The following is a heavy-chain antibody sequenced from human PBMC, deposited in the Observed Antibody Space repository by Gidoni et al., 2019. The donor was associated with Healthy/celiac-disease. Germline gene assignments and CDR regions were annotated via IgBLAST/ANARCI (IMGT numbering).Heavy chain of an antibody. Sequence: AASGFTFSNAWMSWVRQAPGKGLEWVGRIKSKTDGGTTDYAAPVKGRFTISRDDSKNTLYLQMNSLKTEDTAVYYCTTKGYSSSWYYPPPGYFDLWGRGTLVTVSS. CDR2: IKSKTDGGTT. CDR3: TTKGYSSSWYYPPPGYFDL. J-gene: IGHJ2*01. V-gene: IGHV3-15*01. D-gene: IGHD6-13*01. CDR1: GFTFSNAW.